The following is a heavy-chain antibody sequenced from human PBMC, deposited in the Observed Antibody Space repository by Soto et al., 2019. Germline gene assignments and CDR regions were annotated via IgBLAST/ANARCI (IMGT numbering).Heavy chain of an antibody. V-gene: IGHV3-23*01. D-gene: IGHD1-1*01. CDR1: GFTFNNYA. CDR3: AKNRNNPRNQFNN. Sequence: GGSLRLSCAASGFTFNNYAMSWVRQAPGKGLEWVSAISANGQGIYYADSVKGRFIISRDSSKNTVFLHMDSLTAEDTAVYYCAKNRNNPRNQFNNWGQGTLVTVPS. J-gene: IGHJ4*02. CDR2: ISANGQGI.